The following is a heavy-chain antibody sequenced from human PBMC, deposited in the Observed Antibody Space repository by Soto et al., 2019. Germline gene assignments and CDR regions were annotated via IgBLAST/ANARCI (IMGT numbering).Heavy chain of an antibody. V-gene: IGHV4-31*02. CDR3: ARLVPREGSGSPNFDY. CDR2: IFHSGST. D-gene: IGHD3-10*01. Sequence: SGDSISSGGSYWNWIRQHPGKGLEWIGYIFHSGSTYYNPSLKSRISISTDTSKNQFSLKLSSLSAADTAVYYCARLVPREGSGSPNFDYWGRGTLVT. CDR1: GDSISSGGSY. J-gene: IGHJ4*02.